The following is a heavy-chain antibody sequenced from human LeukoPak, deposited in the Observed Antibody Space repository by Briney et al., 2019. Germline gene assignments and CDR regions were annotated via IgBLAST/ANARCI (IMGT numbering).Heavy chain of an antibody. D-gene: IGHD1-26*01. CDR1: GYTFTSYD. J-gene: IGHJ4*02. CDR3: ARVRATTFEAFDY. Sequence: ASVKVSCKASGYTFTSYDINWVRQATGQGLEWMGWMNPNSGNTGYAQKFQGRVTITRNNSISTAYMELSSLRSEDTAVYYCARVRATTFEAFDYWGQGTLVTVSS. V-gene: IGHV1-8*03. CDR2: MNPNSGNT.